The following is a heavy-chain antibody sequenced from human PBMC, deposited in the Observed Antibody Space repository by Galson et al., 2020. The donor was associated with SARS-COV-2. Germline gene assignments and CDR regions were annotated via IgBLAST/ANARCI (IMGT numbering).Heavy chain of an antibody. CDR1: GFTFSSYW. Sequence: GESLKISCAGSGFTFSSYWMFWVRQAPGKGLVWVSHITGDGSRASYADSVKGRFTISCDSAKNTMYLQMDSLSPEDTAVYYCARGQYNSSPGYWGQGTLVTVSS. V-gene: IGHV3-74*01. D-gene: IGHD1-20*01. CDR3: ARGQYNSSPGY. CDR2: ITGDGSRA. J-gene: IGHJ4*02.